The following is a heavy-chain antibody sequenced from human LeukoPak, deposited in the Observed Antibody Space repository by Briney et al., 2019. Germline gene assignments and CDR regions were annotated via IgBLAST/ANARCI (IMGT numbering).Heavy chain of an antibody. V-gene: IGHV4-39*07. CDR2: INHSGST. J-gene: IGHJ3*02. Sequence: SETLSLTCTVSCGSISSSSYFWRWLRQPPGKGVEWFGEINHSGSTNYNPSLKSRVTISVDTSKNQFSLKLSSVTAADTAVYYCARGPPHAFDIWGQGTMVTVSS. CDR3: ARGPPHAFDI. CDR1: CGSISSSSYF.